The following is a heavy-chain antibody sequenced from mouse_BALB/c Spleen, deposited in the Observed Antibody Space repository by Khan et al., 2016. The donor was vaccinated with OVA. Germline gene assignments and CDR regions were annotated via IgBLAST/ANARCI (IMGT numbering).Heavy chain of an antibody. CDR2: ISSGSSTI. CDR1: GFTFSGFG. J-gene: IGHJ4*01. CDR3: ARRRIYDGYYGGAVDY. V-gene: IGHV5-17*02. D-gene: IGHD2-3*01. Sequence: EVELVESGGGLVQPGGSRKLSCAASGFTFSGFGMHWVRQAPEKGLEWVAYISSGSSTIYYADTVKGRFTISRDNSKNTLFLQMTSLRSEDTAMYYCARRRIYDGYYGGAVDYWGQGTSVTVSS.